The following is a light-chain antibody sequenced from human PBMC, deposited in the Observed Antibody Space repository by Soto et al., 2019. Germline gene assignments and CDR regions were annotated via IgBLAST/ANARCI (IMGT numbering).Light chain of an antibody. CDR2: GAS. CDR3: QQYGRSWT. J-gene: IGKJ1*01. Sequence: EIVLTQSPATLSLSPGERATLSCRASQSVSSYLAWYQQKPGQAPRLLIYGASTRATGIADRFSGGGSGTDFTLTISRLEPEDFAVYHCQQYGRSWTFGQGTKVDIK. CDR1: QSVSSY. V-gene: IGKV3-20*01.